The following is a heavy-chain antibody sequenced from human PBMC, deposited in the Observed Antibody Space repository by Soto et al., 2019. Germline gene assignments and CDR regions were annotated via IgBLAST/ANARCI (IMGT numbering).Heavy chain of an antibody. J-gene: IGHJ4*02. D-gene: IGHD3-22*01. Sequence: SETLSLTCAVYGGSFSGYYWSWIRQPPGKGLEWIGEINHSGSTNYNPSLKSRVTISVDTSKNQFSLKLSSVTAADTAVYYCASGYYYDSSGYYDYWGQGTLVTVSS. V-gene: IGHV4-34*01. CDR1: GGSFSGYY. CDR3: ASGYYYDSSGYYDY. CDR2: INHSGST.